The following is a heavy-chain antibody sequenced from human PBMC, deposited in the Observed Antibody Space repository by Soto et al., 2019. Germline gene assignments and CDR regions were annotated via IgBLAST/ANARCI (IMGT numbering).Heavy chain of an antibody. J-gene: IGHJ5*02. V-gene: IGHV4-4*07. D-gene: IGHD3-3*01. CDR3: ARGQRFSDWFDP. Sequence: QVHLQQSGPGLVNPSETLSLTCTVSGGSMSSYYWTWIRQPAGKGLEWIGRVFSSGGTHYNPSLKSRVTISLYTSKNQFSLRLLSVTDADTAVYYGARGQRFSDWFDPWGQGTLVTVSS. CDR1: GGSMSSYY. CDR2: VFSSGGT.